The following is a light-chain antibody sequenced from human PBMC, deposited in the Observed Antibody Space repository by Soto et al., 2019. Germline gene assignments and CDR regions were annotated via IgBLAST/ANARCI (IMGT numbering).Light chain of an antibody. J-gene: IGKJ1*01. CDR1: QDISHY. CDR2: TVS. CDR3: QKYDRVPWT. Sequence: DIQMTQSPSSLSASVGDTVTITCRASQDISHYLAWYQKRPGKVPKLLIHTVSILQSGVSSRSSASGSGTDFTLTISSLQPEDVATYYCQKYDRVPWTFGRGTKVEIK. V-gene: IGKV1-27*01.